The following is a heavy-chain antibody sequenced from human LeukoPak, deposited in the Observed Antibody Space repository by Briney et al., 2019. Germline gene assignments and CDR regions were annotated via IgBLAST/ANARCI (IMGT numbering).Heavy chain of an antibody. CDR1: GGSISSYY. V-gene: IGHV4-59*01. Sequence: SETLSLTCTVSGGSISSYYWSWIRQPPGKGLEWIGYIYYSGSTNYNPSLKSRATISVDTSKNQFSLKLSSVTAADTAVYYCARGVRRLCSSTSCSIYYFDYWGQGTLVTVSS. D-gene: IGHD2-2*01. CDR3: ARGVRRLCSSTSCSIYYFDY. J-gene: IGHJ4*02. CDR2: IYYSGST.